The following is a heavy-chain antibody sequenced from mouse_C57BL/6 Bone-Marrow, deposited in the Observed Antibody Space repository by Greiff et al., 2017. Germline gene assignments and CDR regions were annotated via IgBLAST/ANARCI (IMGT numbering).Heavy chain of an antibody. D-gene: IGHD3-2*02. CDR3: ARTAQGY. V-gene: IGHV1-26*01. CDR1: GYTFTDYY. J-gene: IGHJ2*01. CDR2: INPNNGGT. Sequence: EVQLQQSGPELVKPGASVKISCKASGYTFTDYYMNWVKQSHGKSLEWIGDINPNNGGTSYNQKFKGKATLTVDKSSSTAYLELRSLTSEDSAVYYCARTAQGYWGQGTTLTVSS.